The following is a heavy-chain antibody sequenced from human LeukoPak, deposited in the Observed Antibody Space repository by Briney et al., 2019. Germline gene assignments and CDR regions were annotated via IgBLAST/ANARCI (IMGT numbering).Heavy chain of an antibody. CDR1: GGSISSYY. J-gene: IGHJ4*02. Sequence: SETLSLTCTVSGGSISSYYWSWIRQPPGKGLKWRGYIYYSGSTNYNPSLKSRVTISVDTSKDQFSLNLSSVPAADTAVYYCARLAPAGTYYYDSSGYSHGVYWGQGTLVTVSS. V-gene: IGHV4-59*08. CDR2: IYYSGST. D-gene: IGHD3-22*01. CDR3: ARLAPAGTYYYDSSGYSHGVY.